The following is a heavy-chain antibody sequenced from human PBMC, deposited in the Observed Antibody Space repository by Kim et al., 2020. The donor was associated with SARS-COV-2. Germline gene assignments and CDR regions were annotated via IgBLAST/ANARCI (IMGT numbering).Heavy chain of an antibody. CDR2: IYHSGST. J-gene: IGHJ4*02. CDR1: GGSISSSSYY. V-gene: IGHV4-39*01. Sequence: SETLSLTCTASGGSISSSSYYWGWIRQPPGKGLEWIGSIYHSGSTYYNPSLKSRVTISVDTSKNQFSLKLSSVTAAATAVYYGARQALRELSYLDYWGQGTLVTVSS. D-gene: IGHD3-16*02. CDR3: ARQALRELSYLDY.